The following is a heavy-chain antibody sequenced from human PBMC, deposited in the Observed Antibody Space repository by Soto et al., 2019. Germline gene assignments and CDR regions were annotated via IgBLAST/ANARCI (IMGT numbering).Heavy chain of an antibody. Sequence: QVQLVESGGGVVQPGRSLRRSCAASGFTFSSYAMHWVRQAPGKGLEWVAVISYDGSNKYYADSVKGRFTISRDNSKNTLYLQMNSLRAEDTAVYYCARDLVDDSSGYYRDYWGQGTLVTVSS. V-gene: IGHV3-30-3*01. D-gene: IGHD3-22*01. CDR2: ISYDGSNK. CDR3: ARDLVDDSSGYYRDY. CDR1: GFTFSSYA. J-gene: IGHJ4*02.